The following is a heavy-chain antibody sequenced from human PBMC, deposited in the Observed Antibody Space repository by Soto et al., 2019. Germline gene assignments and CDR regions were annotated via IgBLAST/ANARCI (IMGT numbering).Heavy chain of an antibody. D-gene: IGHD2-21*01. V-gene: IGHV3-48*01. CDR3: ARVIAGHKKGYYYYYGMDV. CDR2: ISSSSNTI. Sequence: GGSLRLSCAASGFTFSSYDMNWVRQAPGMGLEWISYISSSSNTIYYADSVKGRFTISRDNAENSLYLQMNSLRAEDTAVYYCARVIAGHKKGYYYYYGMDVWGQGTTVTVSS. CDR1: GFTFSSYD. J-gene: IGHJ6*02.